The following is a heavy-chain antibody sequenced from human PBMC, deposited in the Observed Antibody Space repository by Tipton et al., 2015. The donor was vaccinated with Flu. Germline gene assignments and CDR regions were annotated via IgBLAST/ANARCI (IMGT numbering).Heavy chain of an antibody. CDR2: MYPADSDT. CDR1: GYSFTSYW. CDR3: VGALGYCSSTSCFDY. Sequence: QLVQSGAEVKKPGESLKISCQASGYSFTSYWIGWVRQMPGKGLEWMGIMYPADSDTRYSPSVQGQVTISVDKSIATAYLQWSSLKASDTAMYYCVGALGYCSSTSCFDYWGQGTLVTVSS. V-gene: IGHV5-51*03. J-gene: IGHJ4*02. D-gene: IGHD2-2*01.